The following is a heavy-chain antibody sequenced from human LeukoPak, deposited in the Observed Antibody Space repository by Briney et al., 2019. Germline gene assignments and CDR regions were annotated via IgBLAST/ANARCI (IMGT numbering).Heavy chain of an antibody. CDR2: ISAYNGNT. CDR1: GYTFTSYG. D-gene: IGHD3-9*01. CDR3: ARDWGEDYDILTGNTGFDY. V-gene: IGHV1-18*01. J-gene: IGHJ4*02. Sequence: GASVKVSCKASGYTFTSYGISWVRRAPGQGLEWMGWISAYNGNTNYAQKLQGRVTMTTDTSTSTAYMELRSLRSDDTAVYYCARDWGEDYDILTGNTGFDYWGQGTLVTVSS.